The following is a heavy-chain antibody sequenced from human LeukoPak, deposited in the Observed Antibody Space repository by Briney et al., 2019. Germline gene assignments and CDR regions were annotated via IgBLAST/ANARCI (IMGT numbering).Heavy chain of an antibody. J-gene: IGHJ4*02. Sequence: PSETLSLTCTVCGGSISSGSYYWSWIRQPAGKGLEWIGRIYTSGSTNYNPSLKSRVTISVDTSKNQFSLKLSSVTAAVTAVYYCARGLNRDGYNFWGQGTLVTVSS. D-gene: IGHD5-24*01. CDR3: ARGLNRDGYNF. CDR2: IYTSGST. CDR1: GGSISSGSYY. V-gene: IGHV4-61*02.